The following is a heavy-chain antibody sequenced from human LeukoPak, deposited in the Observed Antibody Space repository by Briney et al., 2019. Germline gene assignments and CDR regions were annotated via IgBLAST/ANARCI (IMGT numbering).Heavy chain of an antibody. V-gene: IGHV1-18*01. CDR2: ISGYNGDT. CDR3: AGSGTSMVSFYFDY. CDR1: GGTFSSYV. J-gene: IGHJ4*02. Sequence: GASVKVSCTASGGTFSSYVINWVRQAPGHGLEWMGGISGYNGDTNYAQNFQGRVTMTTDTSTSTAFMELRSLRSDDTAVYYCAGSGTSMVSFYFDYWGQGTLVAVSS. D-gene: IGHD5-18*01.